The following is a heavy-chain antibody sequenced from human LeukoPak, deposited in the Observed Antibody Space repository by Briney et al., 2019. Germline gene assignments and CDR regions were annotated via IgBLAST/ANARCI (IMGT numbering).Heavy chain of an antibody. CDR1: GFTFSSYG. J-gene: IGHJ4*02. CDR2: ISYVGSNK. D-gene: IGHD3-10*01. Sequence: GGNLRFYCSASGFTFSSYGMHRDRQAPGMGLEGMAVISYVGSNKYYADSGKGPFTISKDNSKNTLYLQTNSLRPEDTAVYYCATDSAGKVTMVRGPLDYCGQGTLVTVSS. V-gene: IGHV3-30*03. CDR3: ATDSAGKVTMVRGPLDY.